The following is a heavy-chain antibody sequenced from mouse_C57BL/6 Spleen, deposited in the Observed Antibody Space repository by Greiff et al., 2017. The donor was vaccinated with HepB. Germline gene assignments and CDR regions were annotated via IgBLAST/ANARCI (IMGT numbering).Heavy chain of an antibody. D-gene: IGHD1-1*01. CDR1: GFTFSDYG. Sequence: EAKLVESGGGLVQPGGSLKLSCAASGFTFSDYGMAWVRQAPRKGPEWVAFISNLAYSIYYADTVTGRFTISRENAKNTLYLEMSSLRSEDTAMYYCARPYGSSFDWYFDVWGTGTTVTVSS. CDR3: ARPYGSSFDWYFDV. J-gene: IGHJ1*03. V-gene: IGHV5-15*01. CDR2: ISNLAYSI.